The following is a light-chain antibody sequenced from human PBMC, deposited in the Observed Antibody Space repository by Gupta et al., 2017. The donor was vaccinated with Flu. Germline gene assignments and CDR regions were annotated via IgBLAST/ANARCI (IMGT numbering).Light chain of an antibody. Sequence: EIVLTQSPGTLSLSPGQRATLSCRASQSLRTGYLAWYQQKLGQAPRLLIYDASTRATGIPDRFSGSGYGTDFILTISRGEPEDFAVYYCQHYCYYPSFTFGHGTKVEIK. CDR3: QHYCYYPSFT. CDR1: QSLRTGY. CDR2: DAS. J-gene: IGKJ3*01. V-gene: IGKV3-20*01.